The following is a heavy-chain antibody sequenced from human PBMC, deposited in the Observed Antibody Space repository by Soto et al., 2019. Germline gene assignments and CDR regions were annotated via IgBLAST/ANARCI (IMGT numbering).Heavy chain of an antibody. D-gene: IGHD4-17*01. Sequence: ETLSLTCTVSGGSISSSSYYWGWIRQPPGKGLEWIGSIYYSGSTYYNPSLKSRVTISVDTSKNQFSLKLSSVTAADTAVYYCARHEDDYVEGWFDPWGQGTLVTVSS. CDR3: ARHEDDYVEGWFDP. CDR1: GGSISSSSYY. V-gene: IGHV4-39*01. CDR2: IYYSGST. J-gene: IGHJ5*02.